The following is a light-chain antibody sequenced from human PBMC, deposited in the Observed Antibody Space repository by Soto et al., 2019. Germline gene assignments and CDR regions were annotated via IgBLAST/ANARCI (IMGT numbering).Light chain of an antibody. Sequence: EVVMTQSPASLSASPCERFTLSCRASQNIRSSLAWYQQKLGQAPRLLIYGASNRATGIPDRFSGSGSGTDFTLTINRLDPEDAAVHYCQQYGSSPRTFGQGTKVDIK. J-gene: IGKJ1*01. V-gene: IGKV3-20*01. CDR2: GAS. CDR1: QNIRSS. CDR3: QQYGSSPRT.